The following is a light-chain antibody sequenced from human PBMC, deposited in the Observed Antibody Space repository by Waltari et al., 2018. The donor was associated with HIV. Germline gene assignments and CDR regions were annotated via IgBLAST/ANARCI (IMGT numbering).Light chain of an antibody. J-gene: IGLJ2*01. Sequence: QSALTQPRSVSASPGQSVTISCTGTSSDAAAYNYVSWYPQHPGRAPNFIIYNVSERPSGVPDRFSGSKSGNTASLTVSGLQAEDEAAYYCFSYAGNNYLLFGGGTKLTVL. CDR2: NVS. V-gene: IGLV2-11*01. CDR3: FSYAGNNYLL. CDR1: SSDAAAYNY.